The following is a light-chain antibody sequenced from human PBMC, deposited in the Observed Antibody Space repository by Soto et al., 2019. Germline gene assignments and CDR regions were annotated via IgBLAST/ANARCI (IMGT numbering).Light chain of an antibody. CDR2: AAS. J-gene: IGKJ4*01. CDR1: QGITNS. CDR3: QQLTSHPLT. V-gene: IGKV1-9*01. Sequence: DIQLTQSPSFLSASVGDRVTITCRASQGITNSLAWYQQKPGKAPNLLIYAASTLQGGVPSRFSGSGSGTDVTRTISSLQPEDLATYYWQQLTSHPLTFGGGTKVEIK.